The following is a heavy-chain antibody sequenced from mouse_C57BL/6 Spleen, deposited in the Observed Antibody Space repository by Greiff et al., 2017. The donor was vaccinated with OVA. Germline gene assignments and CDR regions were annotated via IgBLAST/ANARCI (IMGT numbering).Heavy chain of an antibody. CDR3: TRDGSRYYFDY. J-gene: IGHJ2*01. V-gene: IGHV1-15*01. Sequence: VQLKESGAELVRPGASVTLSCKASGYTFTDYEMHWVKQTPVHGLEWIGAIDPETGGTAYNQKFKGKAILTADKSSSTAYMELRSLTSEDSAVYYCTRDGSRYYFDYWGQGTTLTVSS. CDR1: GYTFTDYE. D-gene: IGHD1-1*01. CDR2: IDPETGGT.